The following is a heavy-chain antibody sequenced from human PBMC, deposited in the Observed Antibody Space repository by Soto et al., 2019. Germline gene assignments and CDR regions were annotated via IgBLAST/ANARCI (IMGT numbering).Heavy chain of an antibody. CDR1: GFTFSTYG. Sequence: GGSLRLSCAASGFTFSTYGMHWVRQTPGKGLEWVAVISYDGTNKFYSDSVKGRFTISRDNFKNQFSLRLSSVTAADTAVYYCARGTAAATYYYYGMDVWGQGTTVTVSS. V-gene: IGHV3-30*03. D-gene: IGHD6-13*01. CDR2: ISYDGTNK. J-gene: IGHJ6*02. CDR3: ARGTAAATYYYYGMDV.